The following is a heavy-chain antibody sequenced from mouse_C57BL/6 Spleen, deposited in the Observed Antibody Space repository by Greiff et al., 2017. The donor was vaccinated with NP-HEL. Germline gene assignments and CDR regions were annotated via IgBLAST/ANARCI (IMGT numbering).Heavy chain of an antibody. D-gene: IGHD2-3*01. J-gene: IGHJ3*01. CDR2: IDPSDSYT. CDR3: ARVYDGYYPFAY. Sequence: QVQLQQPGAELVKPGASVKLSCKASGYTFTSYWMQWVKQRPGPGLEWIGEIDPSDSYTNYNQKFKGKATLTVDTSSSTAYMQLSSLTSEDSAVDYCARVYDGYYPFAYWGQGTLVTVSA. V-gene: IGHV1-50*01. CDR1: GYTFTSYW.